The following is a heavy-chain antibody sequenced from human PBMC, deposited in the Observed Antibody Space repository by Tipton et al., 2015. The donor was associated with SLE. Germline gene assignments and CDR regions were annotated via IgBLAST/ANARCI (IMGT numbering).Heavy chain of an antibody. V-gene: IGHV4-61*02. J-gene: IGHJ1*01. CDR2: FSSSGGT. CDR1: GGSITSGSNYY. D-gene: IGHD5/OR15-5a*01. CDR3: VRHEVSGIGYFQH. Sequence: GLVKPSQSLSLTCSVSGGSITSGSNYYWTWIRQPAGKGLEWIGHFSSSGGTNYNPSLRSRVSISVDTSKNEFSLEMSSMTAADTAVYYCVRHEVSGIGYFQHWGQGTLVTVSS.